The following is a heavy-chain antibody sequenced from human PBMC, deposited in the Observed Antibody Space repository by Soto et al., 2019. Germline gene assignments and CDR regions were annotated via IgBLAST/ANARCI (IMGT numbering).Heavy chain of an antibody. V-gene: IGHV1-69*12. CDR2: IIPVFGTA. D-gene: IGHD3-22*01. Sequence: QVQLVQSGAEVKKPGSSVRVSCKASGGTLSNYGISWVRQAPGQGLEWMGGIIPVFGTANYEQKFQGRVTITADEYKSTVYMDVTSLRSEDTAVYYCSRGDATKIVVTSYYAMDVWGQGTTVSVSS. J-gene: IGHJ6*02. CDR3: SRGDATKIVVTSYYAMDV. CDR1: GGTLSNYG.